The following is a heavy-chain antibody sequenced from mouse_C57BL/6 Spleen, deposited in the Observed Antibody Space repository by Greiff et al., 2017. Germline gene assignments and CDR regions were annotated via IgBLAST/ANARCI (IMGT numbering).Heavy chain of an antibody. V-gene: IGHV1-62-2*01. CDR2: FYPGSGSI. CDR3: ARHESTNYYGRAWFAY. D-gene: IGHD1-1*01. J-gene: IGHJ3*01. Sequence: QVQLKESGAELVKPGASVKLSCKASGYTFTEYTIHWVKQRSGQGLEWIGWFYPGSGSIKYNEKFKDKATLTADKSSSTVYMELSRLTSEDSAVYFCARHESTNYYGRAWFAYWGQGTLVTVSA. CDR1: GYTFTEYT.